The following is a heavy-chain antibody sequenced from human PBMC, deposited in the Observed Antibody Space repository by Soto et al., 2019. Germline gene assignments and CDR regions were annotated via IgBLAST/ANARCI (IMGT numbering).Heavy chain of an antibody. Sequence: QVQLQQWGAGLLKPSETLSLTCAVYGGSFSGYYWSWIRQPPGKGLEWIGEINHSGSTNYNPSLKSRVTISVDTSKNQFSLKLSSVTAADTAVYYCARGRSSGGSYGMDVWGQGTTVTVSS. D-gene: IGHD6-19*01. CDR3: ARGRSSGGSYGMDV. CDR1: GGSFSGYY. J-gene: IGHJ6*02. CDR2: INHSGST. V-gene: IGHV4-34*01.